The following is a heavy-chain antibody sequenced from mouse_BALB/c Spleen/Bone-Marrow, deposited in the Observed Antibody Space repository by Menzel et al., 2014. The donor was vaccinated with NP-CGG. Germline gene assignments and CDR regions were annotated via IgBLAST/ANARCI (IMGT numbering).Heavy chain of an antibody. CDR1: GYTFTSYY. J-gene: IGHJ3*01. Sequence: LVESGPELVKPGASVRISCKASGYTFTSYYIHWVKQRPGQGLEWIGWIYPGNVNTKYNEKFKGKATLTADKFSSTAYMQLSSLTSEDSAVYFCARDYRYDAWFAYWGQGTLVTVPA. D-gene: IGHD2-14*01. CDR2: IYPGNVNT. CDR3: ARDYRYDAWFAY. V-gene: IGHV1S56*01.